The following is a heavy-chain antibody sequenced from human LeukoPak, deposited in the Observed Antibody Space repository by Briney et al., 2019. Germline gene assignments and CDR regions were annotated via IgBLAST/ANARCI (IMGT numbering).Heavy chain of an antibody. CDR1: GFTFSSYA. CDR3: AKRIVGAIPADAFDI. D-gene: IGHD1-26*01. J-gene: IGHJ3*02. CDR2: ISYDGSNK. Sequence: GGSLRLSCAASGFTFSSYAMHWVRQAPGKGLEWVAVISYDGSNKYYADSVKGRFTISRDNSKNTLYLQMNSLRAEDTAVYYCAKRIVGAIPADAFDIWGQGTMVTVSS. V-gene: IGHV3-30*04.